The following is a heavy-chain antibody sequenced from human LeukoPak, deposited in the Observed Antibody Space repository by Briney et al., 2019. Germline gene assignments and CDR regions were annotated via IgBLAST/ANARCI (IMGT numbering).Heavy chain of an antibody. V-gene: IGHV4-59*12. D-gene: IGHD5-12*01. CDR2: IYYSGST. Sequence: PSGTLSLTCTVSGDSISTYYWSWIRQPPGKGLEWIGYIYYSGSTNYNPSLKSRVTISVDTSKNQFSLKLSSVTAADTAVYYCARDRYSGYDSYYGMDVWGQGTTVTVSS. CDR3: ARDRYSGYDSYYGMDV. J-gene: IGHJ6*02. CDR1: GDSISTYY.